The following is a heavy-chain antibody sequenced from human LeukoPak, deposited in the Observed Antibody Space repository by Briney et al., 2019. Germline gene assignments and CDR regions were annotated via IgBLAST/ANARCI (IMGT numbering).Heavy chain of an antibody. Sequence: GGSLRLSCAASGFTFSSHWMHWVRQAPGKGLVWVSRINTDGSSRNYADSVKGRFTISRDNAKSTLYLQMDSLSAGDTAVYYCARGYSTTPNQNWFDPWGQGTLVTVSS. CDR3: ARGYSTTPNQNWFDP. CDR2: INTDGSSR. J-gene: IGHJ5*02. V-gene: IGHV3-74*01. D-gene: IGHD2-8*01. CDR1: GFTFSSHW.